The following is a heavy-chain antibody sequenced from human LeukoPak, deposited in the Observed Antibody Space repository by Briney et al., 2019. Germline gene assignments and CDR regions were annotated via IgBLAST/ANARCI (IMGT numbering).Heavy chain of an antibody. D-gene: IGHD4-17*01. J-gene: IGHJ4*02. CDR3: GRGIESCVDYGY. V-gene: IGHV4-59*01. CDR2: MYNSGST. CDR1: GGSISGSY. Sequence: SETLSLTCTVSGGSISGSYSSWIRQPPGKGLEWIAYMYNSGSTNYNPSLKSRVTISMDTSKNQFSLKLSSLTAADTAIYYCGRGIESCVDYGYWGQGIRVSVSS.